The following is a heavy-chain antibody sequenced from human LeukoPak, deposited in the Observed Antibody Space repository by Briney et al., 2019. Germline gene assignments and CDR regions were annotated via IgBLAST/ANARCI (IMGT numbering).Heavy chain of an antibody. J-gene: IGHJ4*02. CDR1: GYSITSGCF. CDR2: IYHSGST. CDR3: ARENGRYCSSASCYSFDY. V-gene: IGHV4-38-2*02. D-gene: IGHD2-2*01. Sequence: SETLSLTCTVSGYSITSGCFWGWIRQPPGKGLEWIGSIYHSGSTYYNPSLNSRVTISVDTSNNQFSLELSSVTAADTAVYYCARENGRYCSSASCYSFDYWGQGTPVSVSS.